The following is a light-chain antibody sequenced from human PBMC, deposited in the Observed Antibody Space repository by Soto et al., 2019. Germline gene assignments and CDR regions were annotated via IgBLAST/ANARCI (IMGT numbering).Light chain of an antibody. V-gene: IGLV1-40*01. CDR3: QSYDSSRSGPHWV. J-gene: IGLJ3*02. Sequence: QSVLTQPPSVSGAPGQRVTISCTGSSSNIGAGYDVHWYQQLPGTAPKLLIYGNSNRPSGVPDRFSGSKSGTSASLAITGRQAADEADDYCQSYDSSRSGPHWVFGGGTKLTVL. CDR1: SSNIGAGYD. CDR2: GNS.